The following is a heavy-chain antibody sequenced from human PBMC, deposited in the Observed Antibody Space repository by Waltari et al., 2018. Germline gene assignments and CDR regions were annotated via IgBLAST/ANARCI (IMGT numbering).Heavy chain of an antibody. CDR2: IIPIFGTA. D-gene: IGHD2-15*01. CDR3: ARVPRFFGGNPSQVNWFDP. J-gene: IGHJ5*02. Sequence: QVQLVQSGAEVKKPGSSVKVSCKASGGTFSSYAISWVRPAPGQGLEWMGRIIPIFGTANYAQKFQGRVTITADESTSTAYMGRGSLRSEDTAVYYCARVPRFFGGNPSQVNWFDPWGQGTLVTVSS. CDR1: GGTFSSYA. V-gene: IGHV1-69*15.